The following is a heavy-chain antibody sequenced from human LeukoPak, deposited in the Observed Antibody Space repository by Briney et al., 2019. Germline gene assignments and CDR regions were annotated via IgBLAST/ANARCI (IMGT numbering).Heavy chain of an antibody. D-gene: IGHD2-15*01. V-gene: IGHV3-48*04. CDR2: ISSSSINI. CDR3: ARDRGGSYSAIDY. J-gene: IGHJ4*02. Sequence: PGGSLRLSCAASGFTFSSYSLSWVRQAPGKGLEWVSFISSSSINIYYADSVKGRFTISRDNAEKSLYLQMNSLRAEDTAVYYCARDRGGSYSAIDYWGQGTLVTVSS. CDR1: GFTFSSYS.